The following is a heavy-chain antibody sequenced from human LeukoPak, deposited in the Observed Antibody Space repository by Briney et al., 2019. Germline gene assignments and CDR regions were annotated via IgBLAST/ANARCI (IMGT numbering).Heavy chain of an antibody. CDR2: IYYSGST. CDR1: GGSISSHY. Sequence: PSETLSLTCTVSGGSISSHYWRWIRQPPGKGLEWIGYIYYSGSTNYNPSLKSRVTISVDTSKNQFSLKLSSVTAADTAVYYCATHSSSYYYYYYMDVWGKGTTVTVSS. D-gene: IGHD6-6*01. CDR3: ATHSSSYYYYYYMDV. V-gene: IGHV4-59*11. J-gene: IGHJ6*03.